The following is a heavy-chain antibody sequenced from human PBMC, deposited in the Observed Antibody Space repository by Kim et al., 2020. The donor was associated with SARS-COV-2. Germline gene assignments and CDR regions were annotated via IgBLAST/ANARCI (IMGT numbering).Heavy chain of an antibody. CDR2: INPNTGDT. V-gene: IGHV1-2*02. J-gene: IGHJ4*02. CDR1: GYTFTAYY. D-gene: IGHD3-3*02. CDR3: SRFEFSKSPFYY. Sequence: ASVKVSCKASGYTFTAYYIHWVRQAPGQGLEWMGWINPNTGDTKYAQKFQGRVTMTRDTSISTAYMELSSLKSDDTAFYYCSRFEFSKSPFYYWGPGPLV.